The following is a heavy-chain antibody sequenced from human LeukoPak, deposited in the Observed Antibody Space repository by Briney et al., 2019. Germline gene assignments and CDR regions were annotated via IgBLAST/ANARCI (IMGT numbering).Heavy chain of an antibody. CDR3: ARRSEGYCSGGGCYYGMDV. D-gene: IGHD2-15*01. J-gene: IGHJ6*01. CDR2: ISSSSSYI. CDR1: GFTFSSYT. Sequence: GGSLRLSCAASGFTFSSYTMIWVRQAPGKGLEWVSYISSSSSYIYYADSVKGRFTISRDNAENSLHLQMNSLTAEDTAVYYCARRSEGYCSGGGCYYGMDVWGQGTTVTVSS. V-gene: IGHV3-21*01.